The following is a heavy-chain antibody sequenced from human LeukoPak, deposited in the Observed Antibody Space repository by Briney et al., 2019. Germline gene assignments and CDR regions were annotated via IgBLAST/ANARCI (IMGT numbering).Heavy chain of an antibody. D-gene: IGHD3-10*01. V-gene: IGHV4-59*04. CDR1: GGSISSYY. CDR2: IYYSGTT. Sequence: SETLSLTCTVSGGSISSYYWSWIRQPPGKGLEWIGSIYYSGTTYYNPSLKSRVTISVDTSKNEFSLELSSVTAADTAVYYCARQPGIRYFDYWGQGTLVTVSS. CDR3: ARQPGIRYFDY. J-gene: IGHJ4*02.